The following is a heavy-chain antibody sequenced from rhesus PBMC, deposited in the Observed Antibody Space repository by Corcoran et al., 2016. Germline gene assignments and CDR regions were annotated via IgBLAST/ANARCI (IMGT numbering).Heavy chain of an antibody. J-gene: IGHJ4*01. CDR1: GGSISSNY. CDR2: ISVSCGST. D-gene: IGHD6-25*01. CDR3: ARERGGSGSWKGLFDY. V-gene: IGHV4-173*01. Sequence: QLQLQESGPGLVKPSETLSLTCAVSGGSISSNYWSWIRQPPGKGLEWIGRISVSCGSTDYNPSLKCRVTISTDTSKNQFSLKLSSVTAADTAVYYCARERGGSGSWKGLFDYWGQGVLVTVSS.